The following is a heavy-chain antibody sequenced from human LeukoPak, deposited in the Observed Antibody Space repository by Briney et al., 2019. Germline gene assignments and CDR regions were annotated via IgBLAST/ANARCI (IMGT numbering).Heavy chain of an antibody. CDR3: ARDGGWGYNWFDP. Sequence: ASVKVSCKASGYTIINYYIHWVRQAPGQGLEWMGWINPNSGGTIYAQNFQGRVTMTSDTSISTAYMEVTRLRSDDTAVYYCARDGGWGYNWFDPWGQGTLVTVSS. D-gene: IGHD6-19*01. CDR1: GYTIINYY. J-gene: IGHJ5*02. V-gene: IGHV1-2*02. CDR2: INPNSGGT.